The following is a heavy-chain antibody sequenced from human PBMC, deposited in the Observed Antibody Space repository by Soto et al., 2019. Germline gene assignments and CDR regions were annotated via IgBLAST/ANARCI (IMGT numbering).Heavy chain of an antibody. V-gene: IGHV3-23*01. CDR2: ISGSGGST. Sequence: PGGSLRLSCAASGFTFSSYAMSWVRQAPGKGLEWVSAISGSGGSTYYADSVKGRFTISRDNSKNTLYLQMNSLRAEDTAVYYCAKNGDPVYYYYYYGMDVWGQGTTVTVSS. CDR3: AKNGDPVYYYYYYGMDV. CDR1: GFTFSSYA. D-gene: IGHD4-17*01. J-gene: IGHJ6*02.